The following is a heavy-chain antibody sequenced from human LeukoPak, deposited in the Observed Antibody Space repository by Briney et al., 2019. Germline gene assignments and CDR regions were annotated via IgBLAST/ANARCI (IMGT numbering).Heavy chain of an antibody. J-gene: IGHJ3*02. D-gene: IGHD2-15*01. V-gene: IGHV4-4*07. CDR3: ARGRYCSADICSGGDAFDI. CDR1: GGSINNYY. CDR2: IYTRGST. Sequence: KPSETLSLTCTVSGGSINNYYRSWIRQPAGKGLEWIGRIYTRGSTNYNPSLKSRVTMSVDTSKNQFSLKLSSVTAADTAVYYCARGRYCSADICSGGDAFDIWGQGTMVSVSS.